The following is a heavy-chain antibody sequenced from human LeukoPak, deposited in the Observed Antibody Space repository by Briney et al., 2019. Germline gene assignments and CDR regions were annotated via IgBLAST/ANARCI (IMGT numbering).Heavy chain of an antibody. CDR3: AREHFDWKKGHVRAFDL. D-gene: IGHD3-9*01. CDR1: GGSIGSGSYY. J-gene: IGHJ3*01. CDR2: IYSSGST. Sequence: SSETLSLTCTVSGGSIGSGSYYWSWIRQPAGKGVEWIGRIYSSGSTNYNPSLKSRVTISVDRSKSQFSLKLNSVTAADTAVYYCAREHFDWKKGHVRAFDLWGQGTMVTVS. V-gene: IGHV4-61*02.